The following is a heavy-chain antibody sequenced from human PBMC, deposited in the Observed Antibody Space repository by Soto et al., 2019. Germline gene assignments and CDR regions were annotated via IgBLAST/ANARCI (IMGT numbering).Heavy chain of an antibody. CDR2: INENSGSL. D-gene: IGHD1-1*01. Sequence: EVQLVESGGNLVQPGRSLRLSCATSGFTFNDYAMHWVRQAPGKGLEWVSSINENSGSLDYADSVRGRFTISRDNAKNSVYLQMNSLRTEDTALYSCAKDSHWSLDYWGQGTLVTVSS. CDR3: AKDSHWSLDY. CDR1: GFTFNDYA. V-gene: IGHV3-9*01. J-gene: IGHJ4*02.